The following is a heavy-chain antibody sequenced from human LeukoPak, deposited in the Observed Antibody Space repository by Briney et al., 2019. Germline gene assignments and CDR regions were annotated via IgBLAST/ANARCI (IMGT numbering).Heavy chain of an antibody. J-gene: IGHJ4*02. CDR2: ISSKVNRYAT. D-gene: IGHD6-13*01. Sequence: GGSLRLSCAASGFTFSGSAMHWVRQASGKWLEWVGRISSKVNRYATAYAALVKGRFTISRDDSKNSAYLQMSSLKTEDTAVYYCNTRIAPSGTVYWGQGTLVTVSS. V-gene: IGHV3-73*01. CDR1: GFTFSGSA. CDR3: NTRIAPSGTVY.